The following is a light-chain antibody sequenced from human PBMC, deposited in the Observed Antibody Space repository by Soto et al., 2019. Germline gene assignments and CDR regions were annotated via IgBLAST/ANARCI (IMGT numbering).Light chain of an antibody. CDR2: LGS. J-gene: IGKJ4*01. CDR1: HSLLQGNGYDY. Sequence: DIVITQSPLSLPFTPGDPASISCRSSHSLLQGNGYDYLAWYLQKPGQSPQLLIYLGSNRASGVPDRFRGSGSGTDFTLKISRVEAEDVGVYYCMQALQTPLTFGGGTKVDTK. V-gene: IGKV2-28*01. CDR3: MQALQTPLT.